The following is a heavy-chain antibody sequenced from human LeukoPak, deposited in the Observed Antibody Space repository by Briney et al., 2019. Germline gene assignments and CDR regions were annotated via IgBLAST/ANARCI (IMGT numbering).Heavy chain of an antibody. CDR1: GFTFSSYA. Sequence: PGGSLRLSCAASGFTFSSYAMSWVRQAPGKGLEWVSAISGSGGSTYYADSVKGRFTISRDNSKNTLYLQMNSLRAEDTAVNYCARHRRGYSYGSHYYGMDVWGQGTTVTVSS. CDR2: ISGSGGST. J-gene: IGHJ6*02. D-gene: IGHD5-18*01. V-gene: IGHV3-23*01. CDR3: ARHRRGYSYGSHYYGMDV.